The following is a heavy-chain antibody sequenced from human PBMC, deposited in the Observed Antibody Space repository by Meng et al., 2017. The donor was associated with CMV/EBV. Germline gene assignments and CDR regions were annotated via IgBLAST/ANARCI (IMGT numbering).Heavy chain of an antibody. Sequence: SETLSLTCTVSGGSISTYYWNWIRQFPGRGLEWIGYVYYSGSTNYNPSLRSRVIMSVDTSKNQFSLRLSSVTAADTAVYYCARVVWADYYDSSGYYYVAAFDIWGQGTMVTVSS. J-gene: IGHJ3*02. V-gene: IGHV4-59*01. D-gene: IGHD3-22*01. CDR1: GGSISTYY. CDR3: ARVVWADYYDSSGYYYVAAFDI. CDR2: VYYSGST.